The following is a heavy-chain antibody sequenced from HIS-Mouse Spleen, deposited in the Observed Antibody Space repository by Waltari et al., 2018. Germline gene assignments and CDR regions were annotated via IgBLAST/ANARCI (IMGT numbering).Heavy chain of an antibody. CDR3: ARRRGWFDY. CDR1: GGSISSRSYY. Sequence: QLQLQESGPGLVKPSETLSLTCTVSGGSISSRSYYWGWIRPPPGKGLEWIGSIYYSGSTYYNPSLKSRVTISVDTSKNQFSLKLSSVTAADTAVYYCARRRGWFDYWGQGTLVTVSS. V-gene: IGHV4-39*01. CDR2: IYYSGST. J-gene: IGHJ4*02. D-gene: IGHD6-19*01.